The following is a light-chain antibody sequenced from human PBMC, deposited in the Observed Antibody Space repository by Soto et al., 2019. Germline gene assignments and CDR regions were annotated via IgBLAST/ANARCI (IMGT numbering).Light chain of an antibody. Sequence: DIQMTQSPSSVSASVGDRVTITCRASQGLSGSLAWYQQKPGKAPNLLIYAASILQSGVPSRFSGSESGTDFTLTISSLQPEDFAIYYCQQGNSFPRTFGHGTKLEMK. CDR2: AAS. J-gene: IGKJ2*01. V-gene: IGKV1-12*01. CDR3: QQGNSFPRT. CDR1: QGLSGS.